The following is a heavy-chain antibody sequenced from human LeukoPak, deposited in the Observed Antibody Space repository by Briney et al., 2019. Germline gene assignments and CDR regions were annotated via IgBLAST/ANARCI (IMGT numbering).Heavy chain of an antibody. V-gene: IGHV1-69*04. CDR1: GGTFSSYA. Sequence: SVKVSCKASGGTFSSYAISWVRQAPGQGLEWMGRIIPILGIANYAQKFQGRVTITADKSASTAYMGLSSLRSEDTAVYYCARVPGIAGRDYYYGMDVWGQGTTVTVSS. CDR3: ARVPGIAGRDYYYGMDV. CDR2: IIPILGIA. D-gene: IGHD6-13*01. J-gene: IGHJ6*02.